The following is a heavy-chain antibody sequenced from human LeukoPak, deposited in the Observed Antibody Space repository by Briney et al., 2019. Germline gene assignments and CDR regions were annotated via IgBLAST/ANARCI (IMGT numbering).Heavy chain of an antibody. Sequence: SQTLSLTCTVSGGSISSSSYYWGWIRQPPGKGLEWIGSIYYSGSTYYNPSLKSRVTISVDTSKNQFSLKLSSVTAADTTVYYCARQVEDHVLTDFYYYYMDVWGKGTTVTVSS. J-gene: IGHJ6*03. CDR2: IYYSGST. CDR3: ARQVEDHVLTDFYYYYMDV. D-gene: IGHD3-3*01. V-gene: IGHV4-39*01. CDR1: GGSISSSSYY.